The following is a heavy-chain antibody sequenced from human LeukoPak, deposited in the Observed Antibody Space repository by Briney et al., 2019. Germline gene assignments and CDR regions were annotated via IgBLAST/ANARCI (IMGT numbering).Heavy chain of an antibody. V-gene: IGHV1-46*01. J-gene: IGHJ3*02. D-gene: IGHD3-22*01. CDR2: INPSGGST. CDR1: GYTFTSYY. Sequence: ASVKVSCKASGYTFTSYYMHWVRQAPGQGLEWMGIINPSGGSTSYAQKFQGRVTMTRDTSTSTVYMELSSLRSEDTAVYYCARVYYYDTSGYYWRDAFDIWGQGTMVTVSS. CDR3: ARVYYYDTSGYYWRDAFDI.